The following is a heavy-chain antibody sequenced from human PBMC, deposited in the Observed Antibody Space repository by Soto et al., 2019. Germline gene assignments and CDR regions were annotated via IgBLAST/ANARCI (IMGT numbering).Heavy chain of an antibody. D-gene: IGHD6-6*01. CDR3: ARGPGIAARMGAFDI. Sequence: QVQLVQSGAEVKKPGASVKVSCKASGYTFTSYYMHWVRQAPGQGLEWMGIINPSGGSTSYAQKFQGRVTMTRDTSTSTVYMELSSLRSEDTAMYYCARGPGIAARMGAFDIWGQGTMVTVSS. CDR2: INPSGGST. V-gene: IGHV1-46*03. CDR1: GYTFTSYY. J-gene: IGHJ3*02.